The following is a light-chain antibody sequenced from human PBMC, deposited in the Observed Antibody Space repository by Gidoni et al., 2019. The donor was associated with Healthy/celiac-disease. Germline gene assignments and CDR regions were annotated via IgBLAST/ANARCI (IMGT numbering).Light chain of an antibody. V-gene: IGLV2-11*01. J-gene: IGLJ3*02. CDR1: SSDVGGYNY. CDR2: DVR. Sequence: QSALTQPRSVSRSPGQSVTISCTGTSSDVGGYNYVSWYQQHPGKAPKLMIYDVRKRPSGGLDRFSGSKSGNTSSLTISGLQAEDEADYYCCSYAGSYTWVFGGGTKLTVL. CDR3: CSYAGSYTWV.